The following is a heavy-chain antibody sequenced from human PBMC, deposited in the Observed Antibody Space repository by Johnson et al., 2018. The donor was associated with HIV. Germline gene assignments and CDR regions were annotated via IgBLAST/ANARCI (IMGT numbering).Heavy chain of an antibody. CDR3: VKGSRDLGGAFDI. Sequence: VQLVESGGGVVQPGRSLRLSCAASGFTFTYFGMHWVRQAPGKGLEWVAVIWYDGSNTFYEASVKGRFTISRDNSKNTLYLQMNSLRAEDTAVYYCVKGSRDLGGAFDIWGQGTMVTVSS. J-gene: IGHJ3*02. CDR1: GFTFTYFG. V-gene: IGHV3-33*06. CDR2: IWYDGSNT.